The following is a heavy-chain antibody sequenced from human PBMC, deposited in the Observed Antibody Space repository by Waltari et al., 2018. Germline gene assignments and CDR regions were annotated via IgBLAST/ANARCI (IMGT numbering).Heavy chain of an antibody. J-gene: IGHJ6*03. Sequence: QLQLQESGSGLVKPSQTLSLTCAVSGGSISSGGYSWSWIRQPPGKGLECIGYIYHSGSTYYNPSLKSRVTISVDRSKNQFSLKLSSVTAADTAVYYCAAWFRESGGGYYMDVWGKGTTVTVSS. CDR1: GGSISSGGYS. V-gene: IGHV4-30-2*01. CDR2: IYHSGST. D-gene: IGHD3-10*01. CDR3: AAWFRESGGGYYMDV.